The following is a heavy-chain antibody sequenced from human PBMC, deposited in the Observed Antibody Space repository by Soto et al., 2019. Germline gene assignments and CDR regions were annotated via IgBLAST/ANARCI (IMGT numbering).Heavy chain of an antibody. CDR1: GFSLSTRGVG. CDR2: IFWDDDK. Sequence: QITLKESGPTLMKPTQTLTLTCTFSGFSLSTRGVGVAWIRQPQGKALEWLALIFWDDDKWYNPSLKSRLTITEDTSKNPVVLIMTNIDPVDTATYYCAHRPRGYAYYFDFWGQGTLVTVSS. J-gene: IGHJ4*02. V-gene: IGHV2-5*02. D-gene: IGHD5-12*01. CDR3: AHRPRGYAYYFDF.